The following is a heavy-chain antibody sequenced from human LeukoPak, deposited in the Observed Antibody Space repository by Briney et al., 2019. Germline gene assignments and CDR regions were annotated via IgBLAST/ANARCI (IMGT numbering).Heavy chain of an antibody. CDR2: ISGSGGST. V-gene: IGHV3-23*01. CDR1: GFTFSSYA. D-gene: IGHD2-21*02. Sequence: GGSLRLSCAASGFTFSSYAMSWVRQAPGKGLEWVSAISGSGGSTYYADSVKGRFTISRDNSKDTLFQQMHSLRPGDTAVYYCVREDTPATANYWGQGTLVTISS. J-gene: IGHJ4*02. CDR3: VREDTPATANY.